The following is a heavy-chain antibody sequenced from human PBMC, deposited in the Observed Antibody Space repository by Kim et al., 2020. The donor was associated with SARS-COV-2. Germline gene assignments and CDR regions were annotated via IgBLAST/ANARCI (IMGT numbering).Heavy chain of an antibody. J-gene: IGHJ3*02. CDR2: IYYSGST. CDR1: GGSISSSSYY. CDR3: ARWSEAVLTAYAFDI. V-gene: IGHV4-39*01. Sequence: SETLSLTCTVSGGSISSSSYYWGWIRQPPGKGLEWIGSIYYSGSTYYNPSLKSRVTISVDTSKNQFSLKLSSVTAADTAVYYCARWSEAVLTAYAFDIWG. D-gene: IGHD7-27*01.